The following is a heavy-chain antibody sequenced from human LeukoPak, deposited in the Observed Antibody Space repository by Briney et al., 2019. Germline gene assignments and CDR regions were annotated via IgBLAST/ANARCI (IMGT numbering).Heavy chain of an antibody. J-gene: IGHJ6*02. CDR2: INPNSGGT. D-gene: IGHD6-19*01. V-gene: IGHV1-2*02. CDR3: ARDMNYSGWKSYYYYGMDV. Sequence: ASVKVSCKASGYTFTGYYMHWVRQAPGQGLEWMGWINPNSGGTNYAQKFQGRVTMTRDTSISTAYMELSRLRSDDTAVYYCARDMNYSGWKSYYYYGMDVWGQGTTVTVSS. CDR1: GYTFTGYY.